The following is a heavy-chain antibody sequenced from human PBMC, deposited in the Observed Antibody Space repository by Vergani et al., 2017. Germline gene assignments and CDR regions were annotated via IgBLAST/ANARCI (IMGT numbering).Heavy chain of an antibody. J-gene: IGHJ5*02. V-gene: IGHV5-51*03. Sequence: EVQLVQSGAEVKKPGESLNISCQGSGYSITNYWIAWVRQRPGKGLEWMRIIYAGDSDVRYSPSFQGQVTMSVDKSLSTAYLQWSSLKASDTATYYCAKTHDFSSLYSSYNWFDPWGQGTQVTVAS. CDR2: IYAGDSDV. CDR1: GYSITNYW. D-gene: IGHD3-3*01. CDR3: AKTHDFSSLYSSYNWFDP.